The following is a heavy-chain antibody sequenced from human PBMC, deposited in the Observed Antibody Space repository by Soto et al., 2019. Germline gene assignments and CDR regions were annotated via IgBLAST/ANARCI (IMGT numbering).Heavy chain of an antibody. CDR2: IWYDGSNK. CDR3: ARGIDYGDYAIDY. D-gene: IGHD4-17*01. V-gene: IGHV3-33*01. CDR1: GFSFNIYG. J-gene: IGHJ4*02. Sequence: GGSLRLACIASGFSFNIYGMHWVRQAPGKGLEWVAVIWYDGSNKCFADSVKGRFTISRDNSRNTLSLQTNSLRAEDTAIYYCARGIDYGDYAIDYWGQGTLVTVSS.